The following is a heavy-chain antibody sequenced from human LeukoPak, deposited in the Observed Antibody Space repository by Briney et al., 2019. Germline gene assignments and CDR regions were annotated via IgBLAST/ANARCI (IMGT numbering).Heavy chain of an antibody. Sequence: PGRSLRLXCAASAFTFSSYEMNWVRQAPGKGLEWVSYISSSGSTIYYADSVKGRFTISRDNAKNSLYLQMNSLRAEDTAVYYCARAGVPAAIDYWGQGTLVTVSS. CDR2: ISSSGSTI. V-gene: IGHV3-48*03. CDR3: ARAGVPAAIDY. J-gene: IGHJ4*02. CDR1: AFTFSSYE. D-gene: IGHD2-2*01.